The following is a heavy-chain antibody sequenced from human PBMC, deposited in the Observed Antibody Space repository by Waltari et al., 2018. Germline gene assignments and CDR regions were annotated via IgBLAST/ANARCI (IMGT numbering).Heavy chain of an antibody. CDR1: GGSFSGFY. V-gene: IGHV4-34*01. J-gene: IGHJ4*02. D-gene: IGHD1-20*01. CDR2: INHSGST. CDR3: ARARIPGITGTTRYFDY. Sequence: QVQLQQWGAGLLKPSETLSLPCAVYGGSFSGFYWNWIRQPPGKGLEWIGEINHSGSTNYNPSLKSRVTISVDTSKNQFSLKLSSVTAADTAVYYCARARIPGITGTTRYFDYWGQGTLVTVSS.